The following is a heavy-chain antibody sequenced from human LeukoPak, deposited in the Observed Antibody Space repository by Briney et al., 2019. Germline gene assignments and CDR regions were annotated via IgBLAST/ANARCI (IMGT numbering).Heavy chain of an antibody. D-gene: IGHD5-18*01. V-gene: IGHV3-7*01. CDR2: IGQDGRNK. Sequence: GGSLRLTCATSGFSFSSYWMSWVRQAPGKGLEWVANIGQDGRNKYYVDPVKGRFTISRDNAKNTLYLQMNSLRAEDTAVYHCVRDQHLWSLDYWGQGTLVTVSS. CDR3: VRDQHLWSLDY. J-gene: IGHJ4*02. CDR1: GFSFSSYW.